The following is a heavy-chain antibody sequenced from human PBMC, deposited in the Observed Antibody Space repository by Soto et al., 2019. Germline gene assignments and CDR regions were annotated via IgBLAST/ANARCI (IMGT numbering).Heavy chain of an antibody. Sequence: GASVKFSCKASGYTFTNYEINWVRQGTGQGLEWMGWMNPGSGNTGYAHKFQGRVTMTRNISISTAYMELSRLGSDDTAIYYCARMASSGSLNWFDPWGQGTLVTVSS. D-gene: IGHD3-10*01. CDR2: MNPGSGNT. J-gene: IGHJ5*02. CDR1: GYTFTNYE. CDR3: ARMASSGSLNWFDP. V-gene: IGHV1-8*01.